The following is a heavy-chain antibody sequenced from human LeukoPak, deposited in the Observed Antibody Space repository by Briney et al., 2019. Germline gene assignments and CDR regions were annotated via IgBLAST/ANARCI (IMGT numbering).Heavy chain of an antibody. V-gene: IGHV4-39*01. D-gene: IGHD2-21*02. J-gene: IGHJ5*02. CDR2: IYYSGST. Sequence: SETLSLTCTVSGGSISSSSYYWGWIRQPPGKGLEWIGSIYYSGSTYYNPSLKSRVTISVDTSKNQFSLKLSSVTAADTAVYYCARLPIRQAYCGGDCYLNWFDPWGQGTLATVSS. CDR1: GGSISSSSYY. CDR3: ARLPIRQAYCGGDCYLNWFDP.